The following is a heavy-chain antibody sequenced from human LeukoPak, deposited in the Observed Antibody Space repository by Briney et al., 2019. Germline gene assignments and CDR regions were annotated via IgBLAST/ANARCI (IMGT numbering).Heavy chain of an antibody. CDR1: GGSFSGYY. CDR3: ARGIYGDYYFDH. J-gene: IGHJ4*02. D-gene: IGHD4-17*01. Sequence: SETLSLTCAVYGGSFSGYYWSWIRQPPGKGLEWIGEINHSGNTNYNPSLKSRVTIAVDTSKNQFSLKLRSVTAADTAMYYCARGIYGDYYFDHWGQGTLVTVPS. V-gene: IGHV4-34*01. CDR2: INHSGNT.